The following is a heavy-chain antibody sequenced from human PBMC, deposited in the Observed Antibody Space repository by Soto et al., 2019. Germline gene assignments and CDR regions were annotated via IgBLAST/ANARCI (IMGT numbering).Heavy chain of an antibody. CDR1: GFTFSSYA. J-gene: IGHJ4*02. D-gene: IGHD1-26*01. V-gene: IGHV3-23*01. CDR3: AKLRGTPRSTSDY. CDR2: VSGRGGDT. Sequence: EVQLLESGGGLIQPGGSLRLSGAASGFTFSSYAMTWVRQAPGKGLDWVSAVSGRGGDTYYADSVKGRFTISRDNSKNTLYLQMDSLRAEDTAVYYCAKLRGTPRSTSDYWGQGTLVTVSS.